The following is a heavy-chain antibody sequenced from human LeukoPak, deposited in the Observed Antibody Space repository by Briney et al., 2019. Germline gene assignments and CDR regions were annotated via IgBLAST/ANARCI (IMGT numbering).Heavy chain of an antibody. D-gene: IGHD6-13*01. CDR3: ARRYSSSWYAGGYFDY. V-gene: IGHV1-2*02. Sequence: GASVKVSCKASGYTFTGYYMHWVRQAPGQGLEWMGWINPNSGGTNYAQKFQGRVTMTRDTSISTAYMELSRLRSDDMAVYYCARRYSSSWYAGGYFDYWGQGTLVTVSS. CDR1: GYTFTGYY. J-gene: IGHJ4*02. CDR2: INPNSGGT.